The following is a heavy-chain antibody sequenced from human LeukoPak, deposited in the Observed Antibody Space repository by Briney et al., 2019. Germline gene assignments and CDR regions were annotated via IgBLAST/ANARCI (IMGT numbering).Heavy chain of an antibody. V-gene: IGHV3-23*01. J-gene: IGHJ4*02. CDR2: ISGYGEKT. CDR1: GFTFSDYA. CDR3: ARAPRGFQWFVEH. Sequence: GSLRLSCATSGFTFSDYAMTWVRQAPGKGLEWVSDISGYGEKTYYADSVKGRFTTSRDSSKNTLYLQMHSLRAEDTALYYCARAPRGFQWFVEHWGQGTLVTVSS. D-gene: IGHD3-10*01.